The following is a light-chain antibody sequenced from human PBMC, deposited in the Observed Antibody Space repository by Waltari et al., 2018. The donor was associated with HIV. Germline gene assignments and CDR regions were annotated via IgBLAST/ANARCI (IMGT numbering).Light chain of an antibody. CDR2: RNN. V-gene: IGLV1-47*01. J-gene: IGLJ1*01. Sequence: QSVLTQPPSASGTPGQRLTISCSGSSSNIGSNYVYWYQQLPGTAPKLLIFRNNQRPSGVPDRFSGSKSGTSASLAISGLRSEDEAEYYCAAWDDSLSGYVFGTGTKVTVL. CDR3: AAWDDSLSGYV. CDR1: SSNIGSNY.